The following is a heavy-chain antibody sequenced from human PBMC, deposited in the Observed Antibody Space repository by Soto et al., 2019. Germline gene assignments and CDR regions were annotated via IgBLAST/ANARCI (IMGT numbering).Heavy chain of an antibody. Sequence: QITLKESGPTLVKPTQTLTLTCTFSGFSLSTSGVGVGWIRQPPGKALEWLALIYWDDDKRYSPSLKSRLTITKNTSKNQVVLTMTNMDPVDTATYYCAHRRSYCSGGSCYSGFDYWGQGTLVTVSS. CDR2: IYWDDDK. V-gene: IGHV2-5*02. D-gene: IGHD2-15*01. J-gene: IGHJ4*02. CDR1: GFSLSTSGVG. CDR3: AHRRSYCSGGSCYSGFDY.